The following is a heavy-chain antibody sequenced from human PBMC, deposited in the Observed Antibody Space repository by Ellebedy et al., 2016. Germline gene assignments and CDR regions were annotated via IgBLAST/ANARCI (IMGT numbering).Heavy chain of an antibody. V-gene: IGHV1-46*02. CDR2: INPSGGST. CDR3: ARTGSGSRWYFDY. Sequence: ASVKVSCKASGYTFENYGINWVRQAPGQGLEWMGIINPSGGSTTYAQRFQGRVTMTRDTSTSTVYMELSSLRSEDTAVYYCARTGSGSRWYFDYWGQGTLVTVSS. D-gene: IGHD1-26*01. J-gene: IGHJ4*02. CDR1: GYTFENYG.